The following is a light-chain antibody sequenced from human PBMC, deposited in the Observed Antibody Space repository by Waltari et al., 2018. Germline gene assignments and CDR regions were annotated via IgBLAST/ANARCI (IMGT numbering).Light chain of an antibody. V-gene: IGKV4-1*01. CDR1: QSVLYSSNNKNY. CDR3: QQYYSTVR. CDR2: CAS. J-gene: IGKJ1*01. Sequence: DIVMTQSPDSLAVSLGERATINCKSSQSVLYSSNNKNYLAWYQQKPGQPPKMLIYCASTLESGVPDRFIGSGSGTDFTLTISSLQAEDVAVYYCQQYYSTVRFGQGTKVEIK.